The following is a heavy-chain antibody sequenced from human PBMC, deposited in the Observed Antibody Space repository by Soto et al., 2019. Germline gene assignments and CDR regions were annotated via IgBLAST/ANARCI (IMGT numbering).Heavy chain of an antibody. Sequence: ASVKVSCKASGYTFTSYAMHWVRQAPGQRLEWMGWINAGNGNTKYSQKFQGRVTITRDTSASTAYMELSSLRSEDTAVYYCARDYDLTTVTQYYFDYWGQGTLVTVSS. CDR1: GYTFTSYA. D-gene: IGHD4-17*01. CDR3: ARDYDLTTVTQYYFDY. V-gene: IGHV1-3*01. CDR2: INAGNGNT. J-gene: IGHJ4*02.